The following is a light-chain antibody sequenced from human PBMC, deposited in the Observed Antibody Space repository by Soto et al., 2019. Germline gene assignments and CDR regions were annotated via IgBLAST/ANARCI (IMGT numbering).Light chain of an antibody. Sequence: EIVLTQSPGTLSLSPGEGATLSCRASQSVSSNYLAWYQQKPGQAPRLLIYGASSRATGIPDRFSGSGSGTDFTLTISRLEPDDFAVYYCQKCGSSLWTFGQGTKVEIK. CDR3: QKCGSSLWT. V-gene: IGKV3-20*01. CDR2: GAS. J-gene: IGKJ1*01. CDR1: QSVSSNY.